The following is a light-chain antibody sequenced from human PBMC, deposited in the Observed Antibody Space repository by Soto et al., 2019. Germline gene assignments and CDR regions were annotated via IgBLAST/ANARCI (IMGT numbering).Light chain of an antibody. CDR3: LQDYNYPRT. CDR2: AAS. Sequence: AIQMTQSPSSLSASIGDRVTITCRASQGIRNDLGWYQQKPGKAPRLLIYAASTLQSGVPSRFSGSGSGTYFTLTISSLQPEDFATYYCLQDYNYPRTFGQGTKVDIK. CDR1: QGIRND. V-gene: IGKV1-6*01. J-gene: IGKJ1*01.